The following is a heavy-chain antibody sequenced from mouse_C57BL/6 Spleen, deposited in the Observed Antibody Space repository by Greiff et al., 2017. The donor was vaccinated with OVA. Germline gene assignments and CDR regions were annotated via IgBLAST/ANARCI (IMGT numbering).Heavy chain of an antibody. Sequence: QVQLKQSGPELVKPGASVKISCKASGYAFSSSWMNWVKQRPGKGLEWIGRIYPGDGDTNYNRKFKGKATLTADKSSSTAYMQLSSLTSEDSAVYFCARNRDPSYYFDYWGQGTTLTVSS. CDR3: ARNRDPSYYFDY. CDR1: GYAFSSSW. D-gene: IGHD2-14*01. CDR2: IYPGDGDT. V-gene: IGHV1-82*01. J-gene: IGHJ2*01.